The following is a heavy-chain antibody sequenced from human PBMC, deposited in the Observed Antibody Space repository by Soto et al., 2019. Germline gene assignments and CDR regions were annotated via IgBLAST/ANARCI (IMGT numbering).Heavy chain of an antibody. D-gene: IGHD4-17*01. J-gene: IGHJ4*02. CDR1: GGSISSGDYY. Sequence: PSETLSLTCTVSGGSISSGDYYWSWIRQPPGKGLEWIGYIYYSGSTYYNPSLKSRVTISVDTSKNQFSLKLSSATAADTAVYYCAYGDYGVGRTGDFDYWGQGTLVTVSS. V-gene: IGHV4-30-4*01. CDR3: AYGDYGVGRTGDFDY. CDR2: IYYSGST.